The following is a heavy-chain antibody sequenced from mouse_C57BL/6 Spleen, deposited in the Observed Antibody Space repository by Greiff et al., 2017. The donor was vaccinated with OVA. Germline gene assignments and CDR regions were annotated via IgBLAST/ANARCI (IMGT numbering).Heavy chain of an antibody. V-gene: IGHV5-12*01. D-gene: IGHD2-1*01. CDR1: GFTFSDYY. CDR3: ARHDYGKAFDY. CDR2: ISNGGGST. J-gene: IGHJ2*01. Sequence: EVKLVESGGGLVQPGGSLKLSCAASGFTFSDYYMYWVRQTPEKRLEWVAYISNGGGSTYYPDTVKGRFTISRDNAKNTLYLQMSRLKSEDTAMYYCARHDYGKAFDYWGQGTTLTVSS.